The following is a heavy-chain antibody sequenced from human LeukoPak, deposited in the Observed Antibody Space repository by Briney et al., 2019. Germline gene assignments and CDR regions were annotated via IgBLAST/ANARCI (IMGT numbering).Heavy chain of an antibody. D-gene: IGHD6-19*01. CDR2: ISGSGGST. Sequence: TGGSLRLSCAASGFTFSSYAMSWVRQAPGKGLEWVSAISGSGGSTYYADSVKGRFTISRDNSKNTLYLQINSLRAEDTAVYYCAKAKTLGYSSGWYGFWFDPWGQGTLVTVSS. CDR1: GFTFSSYA. CDR3: AKAKTLGYSSGWYGFWFDP. V-gene: IGHV3-23*01. J-gene: IGHJ5*02.